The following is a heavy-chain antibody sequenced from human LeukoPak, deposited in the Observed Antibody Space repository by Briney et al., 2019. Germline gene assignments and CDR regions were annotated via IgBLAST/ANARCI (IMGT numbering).Heavy chain of an antibody. J-gene: IGHJ5*02. V-gene: IGHV4-30-4*08. CDR3: ARAPAATNWFDP. Sequence: SETLSLTCTVSSGSISSGDYYWGWIRQPPGKGLEWIGYIYDSGSTYYNPSLKCRVTISVDTSKSQFSLKLSSVTAADTAVYYCARAPAATNWFDPWGQGTLVTVSS. D-gene: IGHD2-15*01. CDR1: SGSISSGDYY. CDR2: IYDSGST.